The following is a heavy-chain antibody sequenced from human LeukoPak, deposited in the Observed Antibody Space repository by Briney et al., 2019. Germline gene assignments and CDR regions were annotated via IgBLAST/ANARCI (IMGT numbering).Heavy chain of an antibody. CDR3: VRPVCVNGNCYSYYDH. D-gene: IGHD2-21*02. CDR1: GDKFFNYW. V-gene: IGHV5-51*01. J-gene: IGHJ4*02. Sequence: GEALKISCKGSGDKFFNYWNGWVRQKPGSGLEWMGIIYPGDSDTIYSTPFQGHVTLSADKSITTAYLQWSSLNPSDTAIYYCVRPVCVNGNCYSYYDHWGQGTMVTVSS. CDR2: IYPGDSDT.